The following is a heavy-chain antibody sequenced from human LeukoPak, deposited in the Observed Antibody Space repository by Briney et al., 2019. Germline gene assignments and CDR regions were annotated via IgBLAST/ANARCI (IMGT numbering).Heavy chain of an antibody. V-gene: IGHV3-66*01. CDR3: ARGGSYFDISGYYFY. CDR2: IYSGGST. J-gene: IGHJ4*02. Sequence: GGSLRLSCAASGFTVGSNTMSWVRQAPGKGLEWASIIYSGGSTSYADSVKGRFTISRDNSKNTLYLQMNSLRTEDTAVYYCARGGSYFDISGYYFYWGQGTLVTVSS. CDR1: GFTVGSNT. D-gene: IGHD3-22*01.